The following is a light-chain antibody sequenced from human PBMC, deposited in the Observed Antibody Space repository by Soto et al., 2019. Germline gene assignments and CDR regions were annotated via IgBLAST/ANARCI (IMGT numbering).Light chain of an antibody. Sequence: QSALTQPASVSGSAGQSITISCSGTMRDVGAYNLVSWYQQHPGTAPKLIIYEVNKRPSGVPDRFSGSKSGNTASLTVSGLQAEDEADYYCSSYAGSNIDYVFGTGTKVTVL. CDR3: SSYAGSNIDYV. J-gene: IGLJ1*01. CDR1: MRDVGAYNL. V-gene: IGLV2-8*01. CDR2: EVN.